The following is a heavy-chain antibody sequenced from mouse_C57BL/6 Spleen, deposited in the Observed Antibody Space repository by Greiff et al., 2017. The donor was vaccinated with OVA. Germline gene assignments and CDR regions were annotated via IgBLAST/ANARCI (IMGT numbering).Heavy chain of an antibody. CDR1: GYAFSSSW. Sequence: LQESGPELVKPRASVKISCKASGYAFSSSWMNWVKQRPGKGLEWIGRIYPGDGDTNYNGKFKGKATLTADKSSSTAYMQLSSLTSEDSAVYFCARDYGYDDYAMDYWGQGTSVTVSS. D-gene: IGHD2-2*01. CDR3: ARDYGYDDYAMDY. V-gene: IGHV1-82*01. CDR2: IYPGDGDT. J-gene: IGHJ4*01.